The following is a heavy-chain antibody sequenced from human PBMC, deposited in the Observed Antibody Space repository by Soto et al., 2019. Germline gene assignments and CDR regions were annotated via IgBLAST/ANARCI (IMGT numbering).Heavy chain of an antibody. Sequence: GGSLRLSCAASGFTFSNAWMSWVRQAPGKGLEWVGRIKSKTDGGTTDYAAPVKGRFTISRDDSKNTLYLQMNSLKTEDTAVYYCTTGAMTTVTTTDYYYYYGMDVWGQGTTVTV. CDR3: TTGAMTTVTTTDYYYYYGMDV. CDR2: IKSKTDGGTT. V-gene: IGHV3-15*01. J-gene: IGHJ6*02. CDR1: GFTFSNAW. D-gene: IGHD4-4*01.